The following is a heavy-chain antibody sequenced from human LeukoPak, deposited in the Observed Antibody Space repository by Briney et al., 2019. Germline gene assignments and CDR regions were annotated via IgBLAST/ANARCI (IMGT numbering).Heavy chain of an antibody. V-gene: IGHV3-74*01. CDR2: IKNDGSST. J-gene: IGHJ6*03. CDR3: AKDRCSNGVGCYYYYMDV. D-gene: IGHD2-8*01. CDR1: GFTFSSYW. Sequence: GGSLRLSCAASGFTFSSYWMHWVRQAPGKGLVWVSRIKNDGSSTYYADSVKGRFSISRDSSKNILYLQMNSLRAEDTAVYCCAKDRCSNGVGCYYYYMDVWGKGTTVTISS.